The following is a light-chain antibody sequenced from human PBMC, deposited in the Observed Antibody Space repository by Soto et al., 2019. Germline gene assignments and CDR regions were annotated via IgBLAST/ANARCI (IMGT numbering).Light chain of an antibody. CDR1: QSVSSSY. V-gene: IGKV3-20*01. CDR3: QQYGSSPPMYT. Sequence: EIVLTQSPGTLSLSPGERATLSCRASQSVSSSYLAWYQQKPGQAPRLLIYGASSRATGIPDRFSGSGXGXXXXXTISRLEPEDFAVYYCQQYGSSPPMYTFGQGTKLEIK. J-gene: IGKJ2*01. CDR2: GAS.